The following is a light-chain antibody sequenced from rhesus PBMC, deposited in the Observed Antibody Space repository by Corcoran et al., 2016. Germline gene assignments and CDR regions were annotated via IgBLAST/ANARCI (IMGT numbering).Light chain of an antibody. Sequence: DIQMTQSPSSLSASVGDKVTITCHASQGISSWLAWAQQKPGKAPKPPIYYDSSLQSGVPSRFSGSGSGTYYTLTSRSLQPEEFATYDCQHYDDLPWTFGQGTKVEIK. J-gene: IGKJ1*01. CDR1: QGISSW. CDR2: YDS. V-gene: IGKV1-19*01. CDR3: QHYDDLPWT.